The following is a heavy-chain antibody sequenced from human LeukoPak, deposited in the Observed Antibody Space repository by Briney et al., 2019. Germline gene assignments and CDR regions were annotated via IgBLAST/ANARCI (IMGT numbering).Heavy chain of an antibody. J-gene: IGHJ6*03. D-gene: IGHD3-10*02. Sequence: GGSLRLSCAASGFTFSNYWMSWVRQAPGKGLEWVANINQDGSEEYYVDSVKGRFTIARDNAKNSLYLQMNSLRAEDTAVYYCARGVRGVFNYYYYYYMDVWGKGTTVTVSS. CDR2: INQDGSEE. CDR3: ARGVRGVFNYYYYYYMDV. CDR1: GFTFSNYW. V-gene: IGHV3-7*01.